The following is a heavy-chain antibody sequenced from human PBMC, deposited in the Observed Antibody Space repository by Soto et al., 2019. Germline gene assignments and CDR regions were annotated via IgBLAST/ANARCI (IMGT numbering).Heavy chain of an antibody. CDR2: IYKSTTT. Sequence: SETLSLTCSVSGDSISTVDYFWAWIRQPPGQALEYIGYIYKSTTTYYNPSFESRVAISLDTSKSQFSLNVTSVSAADTAVYFCARGRYCLTGRCFPNWFDSWGQGTLVTVSS. D-gene: IGHD2-15*01. CDR3: ARGRYCLTGRCFPNWFDS. V-gene: IGHV4-30-4*01. J-gene: IGHJ5*01. CDR1: GDSISTVDYF.